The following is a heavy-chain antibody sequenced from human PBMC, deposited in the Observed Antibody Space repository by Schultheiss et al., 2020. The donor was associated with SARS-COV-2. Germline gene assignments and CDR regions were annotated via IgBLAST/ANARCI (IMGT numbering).Heavy chain of an antibody. CDR3: ARDPLDYYDSLGAFDI. Sequence: GGSLRLSCAASGFTFSSYAMHWVRQAPGKGLEWVAVISYDGSNKYYADSVKGRFTISRDNSKNSLYLQMNSLIAEDTAVYYCARDPLDYYDSLGAFDIWGQGTMVTVSS. V-gene: IGHV3-30*04. CDR2: ISYDGSNK. CDR1: GFTFSSYA. J-gene: IGHJ3*02. D-gene: IGHD3-22*01.